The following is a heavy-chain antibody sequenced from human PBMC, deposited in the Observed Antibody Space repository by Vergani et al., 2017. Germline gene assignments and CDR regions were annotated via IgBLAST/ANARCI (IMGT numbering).Heavy chain of an antibody. J-gene: IGHJ4*02. V-gene: IGHV3-43*01. CDR2: ISLDGGSK. CDR3: AKDLRDYGDYAH. CDR1: GFTFDDYT. Sequence: EVQLLESGGGLVQPGGSLRLSCAASGFTFDDYTMHWVRKAPGKGREWVCLISLDGGSKYYADSVKGRFTLSRDNSKNSLYLQMNSLRAEDTAVYYCAKDLRDYGDYAHWGQGTLVTVSS. D-gene: IGHD4-17*01.